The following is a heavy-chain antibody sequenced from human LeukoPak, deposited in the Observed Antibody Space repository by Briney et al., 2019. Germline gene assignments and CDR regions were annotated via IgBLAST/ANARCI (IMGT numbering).Heavy chain of an antibody. Sequence: GRSLRLSCAASGFTFSSYAMHWVRQAPGKGLEWVAVISYDGSNKYYADSVKGRFTISRDNSKNTLFLQMNSLRAEDTAVYYCATPGGGCSYGLSSCFDYWGQGTLVTVSS. V-gene: IGHV3-30*04. CDR2: ISYDGSNK. CDR3: ATPGGGCSYGLSSCFDY. CDR1: GFTFSSYA. J-gene: IGHJ4*02. D-gene: IGHD5-18*01.